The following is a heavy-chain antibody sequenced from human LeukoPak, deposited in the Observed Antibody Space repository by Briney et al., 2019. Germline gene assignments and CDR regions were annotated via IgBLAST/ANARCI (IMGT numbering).Heavy chain of an antibody. V-gene: IGHV3-48*03. D-gene: IGHD3-10*01. CDR1: GFTFSSYE. CDR2: ISSSGSTI. J-gene: IGHJ4*02. CDR3: ARYGSGSDYKDPLDY. Sequence: PGGSLRLSCAASGFTFSSYEMNWVRQAPGKGLEWVSYISSSGSTIYYADSVKGRFTISRDNAKNSLYLQMNSLRAEDTAVFYCARYGSGSDYKDPLDYWGQGTLVTVSS.